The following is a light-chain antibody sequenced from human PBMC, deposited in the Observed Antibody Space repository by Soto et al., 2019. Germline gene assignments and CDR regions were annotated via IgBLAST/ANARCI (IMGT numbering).Light chain of an antibody. CDR3: SSYGGRYTYV. CDR1: STDVGGYNY. CDR2: EVS. J-gene: IGLJ1*01. V-gene: IGLV2-8*01. Sequence: QSALTQPPSAAGSPGQSVTISCTGTSTDVGGYNYVSWYQQYPGKAPKLMIYEVSKRPSGVPDRFSGSKSGNTASLTVSGIQDEDEADYSCSSYGGRYTYVFGTGTKVTVL.